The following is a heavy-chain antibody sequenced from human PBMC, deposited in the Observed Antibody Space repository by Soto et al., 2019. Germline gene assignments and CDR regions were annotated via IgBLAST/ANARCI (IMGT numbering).Heavy chain of an antibody. CDR1: GGTFSSYA. CDR3: ARTTVVTDRGDYYYGMDL. V-gene: IGHV1-69*13. CDR2: IIPIFGTA. Sequence: SVKVSCKASGGTFSSYAISWVRQAPGQGLEWMGGIIPIFGTANYAQKFQGRVTITADESTSTAYMELSSLRSEDTAVYYCARTTVVTDRGDYYYGMDLWGQGNTVTVSS. J-gene: IGHJ6*02. D-gene: IGHD4-17*01.